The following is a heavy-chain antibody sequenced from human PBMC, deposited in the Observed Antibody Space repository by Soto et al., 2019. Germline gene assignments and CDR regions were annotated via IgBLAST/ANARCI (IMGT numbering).Heavy chain of an antibody. V-gene: IGHV4-34*01. D-gene: IGHD4-17*01. Sequence: QVQLQQWGAGLLKPSETLSLTCAVYGGSFSGYYWSWIRQPPGKGLEWIGEINHSGSTNYNPSLKSRVTISVDTSKNQFSLKLSSVTAADTAVYYCASKADYGDYSDYWGQGTLVTVSS. J-gene: IGHJ4*02. CDR1: GGSFSGYY. CDR3: ASKADYGDYSDY. CDR2: INHSGST.